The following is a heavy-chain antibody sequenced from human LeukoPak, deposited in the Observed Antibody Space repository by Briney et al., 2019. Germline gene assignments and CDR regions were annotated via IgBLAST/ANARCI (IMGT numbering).Heavy chain of an antibody. V-gene: IGHV3-74*01. Sequence: GGSLRLSCAASGFTFSGYWMHWVRQAPGKGLVWVSCINTDGSSTSYADSVKGRFTISRDNAKNTLYLQMNSLRAEDTAVYYCARVPTGSYSVDYWGQGTLVTVSS. J-gene: IGHJ4*02. CDR2: INTDGSST. CDR1: GFTFSGYW. D-gene: IGHD1-26*01. CDR3: ARVPTGSYSVDY.